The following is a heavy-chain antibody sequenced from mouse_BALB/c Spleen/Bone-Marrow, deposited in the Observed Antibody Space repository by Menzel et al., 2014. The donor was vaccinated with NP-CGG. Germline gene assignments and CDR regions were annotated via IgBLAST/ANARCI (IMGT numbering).Heavy chain of an antibody. CDR1: GFDFSRYW. V-gene: IGHV4-1*02. CDR2: INPDSSTI. CDR3: ARLNYYGNLFV. Sequence: EVMLVESGGGLVQPGGSLKLSCAASGFDFSRYWMSWVRQVPGKGLEWIGEINPDSSTINYTPSLKDKFIISRDNAKKTLYLQMSKVRSEDTALYYCARLNYYGNLFVWGAGTTVTVSS. D-gene: IGHD1-1*01. J-gene: IGHJ1*01.